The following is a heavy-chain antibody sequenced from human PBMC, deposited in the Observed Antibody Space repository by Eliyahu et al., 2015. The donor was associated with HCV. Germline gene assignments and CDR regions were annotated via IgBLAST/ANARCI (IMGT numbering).Heavy chain of an antibody. D-gene: IGHD2-2*01. CDR3: ASGPFIVVVPAASYYGMDV. CDR2: IDPXDSYT. CDR1: GYSFTSYW. Sequence: EVQLVQSGAEVKKPGESLRISCKGSGYSFTSYWISWVXQMPGKGLXWXGGIDPXDSYTNYSPSFQGHVTISADKSISTAYLQWSSLKASDTAMYYCASGPFIVVVPAASYYGMDVWGQGTTVTVSS. J-gene: IGHJ6*02. V-gene: IGHV5-10-1*03.